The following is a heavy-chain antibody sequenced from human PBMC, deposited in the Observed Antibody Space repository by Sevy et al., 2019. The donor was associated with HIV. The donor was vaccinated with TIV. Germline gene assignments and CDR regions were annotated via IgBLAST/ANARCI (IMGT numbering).Heavy chain of an antibody. Sequence: GSLRLSCEASGLPFNNAWMSWVRQVPGKGLQWVGRIQKSAEGATTEYPAVVRGRYTISRDDSENMVFLQMNSLKTEDTAVYYCVAGRGGCPSDVCWGQGTLVTVSS. CDR3: VAGRGGCPSDVC. D-gene: IGHD3-16*01. CDR1: GLPFNNAW. J-gene: IGHJ4*02. V-gene: IGHV3-15*01. CDR2: IQKSAEGATT.